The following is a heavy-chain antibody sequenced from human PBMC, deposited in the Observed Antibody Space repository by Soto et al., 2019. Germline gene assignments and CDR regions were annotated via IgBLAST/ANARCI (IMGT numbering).Heavy chain of an antibody. D-gene: IGHD6-19*01. V-gene: IGHV3-33*01. CDR3: ARDRRPSSGWYGALDI. CDR2: IWYDGTTK. J-gene: IGHJ3*02. CDR1: GLRFNSYG. Sequence: QLQLVESGGGVVQPGGSLRLSCTVSGLRFNSYGMHWFRQPPGRGLEWVAIIWYDGTTKYYIDSVRGRFTVSRDNSKNSLYLEMTNLRAEDTAIYFCARDRRPSSGWYGALDIWGRGTMVTVSS.